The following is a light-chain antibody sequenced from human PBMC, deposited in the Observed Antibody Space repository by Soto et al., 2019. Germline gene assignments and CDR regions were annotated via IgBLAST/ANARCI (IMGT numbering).Light chain of an antibody. Sequence: QSALTQPASVSGSPGQSITISCTGTSSDVGGYNYVSWYQQHPGKAPKLMIYEVNNRPSGVSNRFSGSKSGNTAALTISGLQAEDEADYYCSSYTRSSSLVVFGGVTQLTVL. CDR2: EVN. J-gene: IGLJ2*01. CDR1: SSDVGGYNY. V-gene: IGLV2-14*01. CDR3: SSYTRSSSLVV.